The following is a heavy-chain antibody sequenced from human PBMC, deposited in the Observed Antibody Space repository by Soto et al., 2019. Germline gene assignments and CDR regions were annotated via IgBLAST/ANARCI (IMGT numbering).Heavy chain of an antibody. Sequence: VQLLESGGGLAQPGGSLSLSCAASGFTFSTYSMAWVRQAPGGGPEWVAGVSQDGSAHYADCAKGRFTISRDNSRDTVYLQMISLSGEDTAVYYCAKDMRPDGVLDFDYWGQGTLVTVSS. CDR3: AKDMRPDGVLDFDY. J-gene: IGHJ4*02. CDR1: GFTFSTYS. CDR2: VSQDGSA. V-gene: IGHV3-23*01. D-gene: IGHD4-17*01.